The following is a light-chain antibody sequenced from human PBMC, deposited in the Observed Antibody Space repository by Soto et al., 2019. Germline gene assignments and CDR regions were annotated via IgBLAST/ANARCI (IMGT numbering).Light chain of an antibody. CDR2: DVS. Sequence: QSVLTQPASVSGSPGQSITISCTGTSSDVGAYQYVSWYQQHPGKAPKLMIYDVSNRPPGVSNRFSGSKSGNTASLTISGLQAEDEADYYCSSYTSSSSYAFGTGTKVTVL. CDR1: SSDVGAYQY. CDR3: SSYTSSSSYA. V-gene: IGLV2-14*03. J-gene: IGLJ1*01.